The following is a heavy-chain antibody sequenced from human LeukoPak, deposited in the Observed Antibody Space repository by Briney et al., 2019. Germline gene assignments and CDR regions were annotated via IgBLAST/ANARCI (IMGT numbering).Heavy chain of an antibody. V-gene: IGHV3-74*01. CDR1: GFTFSSRW. Sequence: QPGGSLRLSCAASGFTFSSRWMHWVRQAPGKGLVWVSRINSDGSRTNYADSVKGRFIISRDNAKNTLYLKMNSLRAEDTAVYYCAGYYGMDVWGQGTTVTVSS. J-gene: IGHJ6*02. CDR3: AGYYGMDV. CDR2: INSDGSRT.